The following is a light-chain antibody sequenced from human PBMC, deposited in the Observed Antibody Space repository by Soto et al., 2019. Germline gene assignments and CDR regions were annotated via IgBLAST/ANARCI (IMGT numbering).Light chain of an antibody. CDR2: KPS. CDR3: QHYDSYSWT. J-gene: IGKJ1*01. CDR1: QSISGW. V-gene: IGKV1-5*03. Sequence: DIQMTQSPSTLSASVGDRVTITCRASQSISGWLAWYQQKPGKPPKFLIYKPSSLYIGVPSRFSGRGSGTEFTLTISSLQPDDFATYYCQHYDSYSWTFGQGTKVEIK.